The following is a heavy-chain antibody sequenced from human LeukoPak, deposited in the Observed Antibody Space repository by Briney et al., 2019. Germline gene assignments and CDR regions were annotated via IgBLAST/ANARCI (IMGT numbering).Heavy chain of an antibody. J-gene: IGHJ4*02. CDR2: ITSSGRST. Sequence: GGSLRLSCTASGFSFSDHYMTWMRQAPGKGLEWISYITSSGRSTDYADSVKGRFIISRDNAMNSLFLQMSSLRVDDTAVYYCTRDPDYGGPDWGQGTLVTVSS. CDR1: GFSFSDHY. V-gene: IGHV3-11*01. CDR3: TRDPDYGGPD. D-gene: IGHD2-21*01.